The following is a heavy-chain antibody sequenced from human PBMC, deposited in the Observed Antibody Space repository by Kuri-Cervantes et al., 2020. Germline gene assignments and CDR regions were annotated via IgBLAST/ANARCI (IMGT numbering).Heavy chain of an antibody. CDR2: INHSGST. D-gene: IGHD6-13*01. V-gene: IGHV4-34*01. J-gene: IGHJ5*02. CDR1: GGSFSGYY. CDR3: ARTYSSSWFAGSNWFDP. Sequence: SETLSLTCAVYGGSFSGYYWSWIRQPPGKGLEWIGEINHSGSTNYNPSLKSRVTISVDTSKNQFSLKLSSVTAADTAVYYCARTYSSSWFAGSNWFDPWGQGTLVTVSS.